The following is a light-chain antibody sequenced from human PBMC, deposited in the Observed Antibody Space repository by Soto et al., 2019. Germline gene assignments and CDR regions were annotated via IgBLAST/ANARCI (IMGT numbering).Light chain of an antibody. J-gene: IGKJ2*02. CDR2: GAS. Sequence: EIVMTQSPATLSLSPGERATLSCRASQSVSSNLSWYHQKPGQAPSILLYGASSSTTGIPARCSGSRSGTDFTLTISSLQSEEFSVYYCHQYNNWPPGTFGQGTKLEIK. CDR3: HQYNNWPPGT. CDR1: QSVSSN. V-gene: IGKV3-15*01.